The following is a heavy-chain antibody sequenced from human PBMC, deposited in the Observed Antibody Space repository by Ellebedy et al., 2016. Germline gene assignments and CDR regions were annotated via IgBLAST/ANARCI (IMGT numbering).Heavy chain of an antibody. V-gene: IGHV3-74*01. CDR2: INGDGSST. D-gene: IGHD2-15*01. CDR3: ARVGCSDASCYYYDYYYMDV. Sequence: HTGGSLRLSCAASGFSFSSYWMHRVRQTPGKGLVWLSRINGDGSSTRYADSVRGRFTISRDNAKNTLYLQMNALSAEETAVYYCARVGCSDASCYYYDYYYMDVWGKGTAVTVSS. CDR1: GFSFSSYW. J-gene: IGHJ6*03.